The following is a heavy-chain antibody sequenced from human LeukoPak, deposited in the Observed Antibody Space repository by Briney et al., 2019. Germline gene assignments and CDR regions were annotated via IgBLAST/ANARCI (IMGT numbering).Heavy chain of an antibody. CDR3: AKDQSRTYCSSTSCYMEEAFDI. V-gene: IGHV3-23*01. J-gene: IGHJ3*02. CDR1: GFTFSSCA. D-gene: IGHD2-2*02. Sequence: GGTLRLSCAASGFTFSSCAMSWVRQAPGKGLEWVSAISGSGGSTYYADSVKGRFTISRDNSKNTLYLQMNSLRAEDTAVYYCAKDQSRTYCSSTSCYMEEAFDIWGQGTMVTVSS. CDR2: ISGSGGST.